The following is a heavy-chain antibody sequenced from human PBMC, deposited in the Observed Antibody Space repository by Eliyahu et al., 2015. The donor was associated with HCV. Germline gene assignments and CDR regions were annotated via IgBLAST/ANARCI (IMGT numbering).Heavy chain of an antibody. J-gene: IGHJ4*02. CDR2: ISYDGSNK. CDR3: AKGRQTSSTGYYGGGEFDY. CDR1: GFTFSSYG. Sequence: QVQLVESGGGVVQPGTSLRLSCAASGFTFSSYGXXWVRQAPGKGLEWVAVISYDGSNKYYADSVKGRFTISRDNSKNTLYLQMNSLRTEDTAVYFCAKGRQTSSTGYYGGGEFDYWGQGTLVTVSS. V-gene: IGHV3-30*18. D-gene: IGHD3-22*01.